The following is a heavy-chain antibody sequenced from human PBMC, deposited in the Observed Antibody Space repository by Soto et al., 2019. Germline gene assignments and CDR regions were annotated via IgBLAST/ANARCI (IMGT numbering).Heavy chain of an antibody. CDR1: GGSVSSEHYY. CDR3: AGGGGGGPHYYGMDV. Sequence: PSETLSLTCTVSGGSVSSEHYYWNWIRQAPGKGLEWIGYFFYTGSTNYNPSLESRLTMSVDMSKNHFSLKLSSVTAADTAVYFCAGGGGGGPHYYGMDVWGQGTTVTVSS. D-gene: IGHD2-15*01. J-gene: IGHJ6*02. V-gene: IGHV4-61*03. CDR2: FFYTGST.